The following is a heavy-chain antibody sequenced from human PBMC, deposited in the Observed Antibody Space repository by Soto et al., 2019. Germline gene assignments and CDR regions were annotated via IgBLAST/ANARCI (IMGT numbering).Heavy chain of an antibody. CDR3: ARDKDWYDP. J-gene: IGHJ5*02. V-gene: IGHV4-59*01. Sequence: SETLSLTCTVSGGSISSYYWSWIRQPPGKGLEWIGYIYYSGSTNYNPSLKSRVTISVDTSKNQFSLKLSSVTAADTAVYYCARDKDWYDPWGQGTLVTVSS. CDR2: IYYSGST. CDR1: GGSISSYY.